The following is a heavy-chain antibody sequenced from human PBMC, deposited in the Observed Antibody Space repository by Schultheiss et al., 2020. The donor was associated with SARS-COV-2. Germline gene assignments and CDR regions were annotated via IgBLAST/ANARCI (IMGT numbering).Heavy chain of an antibody. D-gene: IGHD3-22*01. CDR1: GGSFSGYY. Sequence: SETLSLTCAVYGGSFSGYYWSWIRQPPGKGLEWIGEINHSGSTNYNPSLKSRVTISVDTSKNQFSLKLSSVTAADTAVYYCVREGLTWDAYDIWGQGTTVTVSS. J-gene: IGHJ6*02. CDR3: VREGLTWDAYDI. V-gene: IGHV4-34*01. CDR2: INHSGST.